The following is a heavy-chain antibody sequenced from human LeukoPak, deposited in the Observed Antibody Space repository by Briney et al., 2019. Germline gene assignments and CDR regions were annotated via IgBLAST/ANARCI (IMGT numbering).Heavy chain of an antibody. Sequence: GGSLRLSCAASGFTFHGFAMHWVRHAPGRGLEWVSGISWNGGLVDYADSVRGRFTISRDNAKNCLYLQMNSLRAEDTALYYCAEDMAPTRRCYFDSWGQGALVTVSS. D-gene: IGHD1-14*01. V-gene: IGHV3-9*01. CDR2: ISWNGGLV. CDR3: AEDMAPTRRCYFDS. CDR1: GFTFHGFA. J-gene: IGHJ4*02.